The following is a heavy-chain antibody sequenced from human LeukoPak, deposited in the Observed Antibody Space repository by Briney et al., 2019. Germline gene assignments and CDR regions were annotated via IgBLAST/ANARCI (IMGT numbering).Heavy chain of an antibody. D-gene: IGHD3-9*01. J-gene: IGHJ5*02. CDR1: GFTFSDYA. Sequence: GGSLRLSCAASGFTFSDYAMIWVRQAPGRGLQWVSGISVSGDSTYYADSVKGRFTISRDNSKNTLYLQMNSLRAEDTAVYYCATERYFDWLPDRPWFDPWGQGTLVTVSS. V-gene: IGHV3-23*01. CDR2: ISVSGDST. CDR3: ATERYFDWLPDRPWFDP.